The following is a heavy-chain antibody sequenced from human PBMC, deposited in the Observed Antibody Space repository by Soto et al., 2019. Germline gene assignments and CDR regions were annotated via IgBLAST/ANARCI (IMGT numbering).Heavy chain of an antibody. CDR3: ARLYYNDRSGSGYFEY. Sequence: GESLKLSSQGSGYSFTSSWIGWVRQMSGKGLQWMGIIYPGDSDTTYSPSFQGQVTISVDKSISTAYLQWSSLKASDTAMYYCARLYYNDRSGSGYFEYWGQGTLVTVSS. CDR1: GYSFTSSW. CDR2: IYPGDSDT. J-gene: IGHJ4*02. D-gene: IGHD3-22*01. V-gene: IGHV5-51*01.